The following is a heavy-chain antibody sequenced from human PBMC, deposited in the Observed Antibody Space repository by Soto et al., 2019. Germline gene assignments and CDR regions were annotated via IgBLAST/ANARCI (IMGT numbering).Heavy chain of an antibody. V-gene: IGHV3-9*01. CDR1: GFTFDDYA. CDR2: ISWNSGSI. J-gene: IGHJ6*02. D-gene: IGHD2-8*01. CDR3: AKDMSEAYCTNGVCNYGMDV. Sequence: EVQLVESGGALVQPGGSLRLSCAASGFTFDDYAMHWVRQAPGKGLEWVSGISWNSGSIGYADSVKGRFTISRDNAKNSLYLQMNSLRAEDTALYYCAKDMSEAYCTNGVCNYGMDVWGQGTTVTVSS.